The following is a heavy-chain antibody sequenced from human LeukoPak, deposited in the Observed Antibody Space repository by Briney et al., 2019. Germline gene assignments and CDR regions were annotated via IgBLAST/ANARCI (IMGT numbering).Heavy chain of an antibody. V-gene: IGHV4-31*03. CDR1: GDSISSRTYY. J-gene: IGHJ5*02. CDR2: IWNSGST. D-gene: IGHD6-6*01. Sequence: SETPSLTCSVSGDSISSRTYYWTWLRQHPEKGLEWIGYIWNSGSTNYNPALKSRVTISVDTSKNQFSLKLTSVTAADTAIYYCARDVSSMFPNWFDPWGQGILVIVSS. CDR3: ARDVSSMFPNWFDP.